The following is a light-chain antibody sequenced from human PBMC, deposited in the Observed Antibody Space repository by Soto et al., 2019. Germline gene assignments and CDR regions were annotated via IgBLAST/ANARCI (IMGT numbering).Light chain of an antibody. Sequence: DIQMTQSPSSLSASVGDRVTISCRASQGVSNYLIWYQQRQGRAPKLLIYAASNLVSGVPSRFSGSGSGTNFTLTISSLQPVDFATYYCQQSYRTPLTFGQGTKLETK. CDR2: AAS. CDR3: QQSYRTPLT. CDR1: QGVSNY. V-gene: IGKV1-39*01. J-gene: IGKJ2*01.